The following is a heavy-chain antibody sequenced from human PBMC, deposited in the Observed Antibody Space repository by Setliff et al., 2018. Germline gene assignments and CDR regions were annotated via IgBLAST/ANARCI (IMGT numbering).Heavy chain of an antibody. Sequence: GASVKVSCKASGGTFGSSALSWVRQAPGQGLEWMGGIIPMFDTGIYAEKFQGRVTLSADESTSTAYMELRSLRSDDTAIYYCARVRKNDDSNNWYGASYYSYHYAMDVWGLGTTVTVSS. J-gene: IGHJ6*02. CDR3: ARVRKNDDSNNWYGASYYSYHYAMDV. V-gene: IGHV1-69*13. CDR2: IIPMFDTG. D-gene: IGHD6-13*01. CDR1: GGTFGSSA.